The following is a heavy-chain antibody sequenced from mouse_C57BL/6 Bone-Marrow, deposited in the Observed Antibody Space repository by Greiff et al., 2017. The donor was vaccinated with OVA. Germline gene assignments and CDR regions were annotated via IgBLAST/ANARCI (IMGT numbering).Heavy chain of an antibody. CDR3: ARDLADYDAWFAY. J-gene: IGHJ3*01. Sequence: EVQGVESGGGLVKPGESLKLSCAASGFTFSSYAMSWVRQTPEKRLEWVATISDGGSYTYYPDNVKGRFPISSDTAKNNLYLQMSHLKSEDTAMYYCARDLADYDAWFAYWGQGTLVTVSA. V-gene: IGHV5-4*01. CDR1: GFTFSSYA. D-gene: IGHD2-4*01. CDR2: ISDGGSYT.